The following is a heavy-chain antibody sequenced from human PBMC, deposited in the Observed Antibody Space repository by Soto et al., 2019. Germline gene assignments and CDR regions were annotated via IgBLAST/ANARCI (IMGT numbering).Heavy chain of an antibody. CDR3: TRDWRVTVTTTFL. J-gene: IGHJ4*02. Sequence: EEQLVEFGGGSVQPGRSLRLSCTGSGFTFGDYAVTWFRQAPGKGLEWVGFIRSKVYGGTTEYAASVAGRFSISRDDSNSIAYLQMDSLRIEDTALYFCTRDWRVTVTTTFLWGQGTLVTVSA. V-gene: IGHV3-49*03. D-gene: IGHD4-17*01. CDR2: IRSKVYGGTT. CDR1: GFTFGDYA.